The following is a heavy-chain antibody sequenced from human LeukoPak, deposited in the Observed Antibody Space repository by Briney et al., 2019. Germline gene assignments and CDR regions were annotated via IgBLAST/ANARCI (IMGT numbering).Heavy chain of an antibody. D-gene: IGHD3-22*01. Sequence: SETLSLTCTVSGGSISSYYWNWLRQPPGKGLEWIGYIYYSGSTNYNPSLKSRVTISVDTSKNQFSLNLSSVTAADTAVYYCARDAMGSSGYWGQGTLVTVSS. CDR2: IYYSGST. V-gene: IGHV4-59*01. J-gene: IGHJ4*02. CDR3: ARDAMGSSGY. CDR1: GGSISSYY.